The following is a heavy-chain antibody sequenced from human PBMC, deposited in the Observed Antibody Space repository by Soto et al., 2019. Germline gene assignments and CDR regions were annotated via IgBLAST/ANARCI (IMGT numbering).Heavy chain of an antibody. V-gene: IGHV3-33*01. D-gene: IGHD2-2*01. CDR3: ARDRLVPYGYVMDV. Sequence: QMQLVESGGGVVQPGRSLRLSCAASGFSFRSYGIHWVRQAPGKGLEWVALIWFDGSKKYYVDSVKGRFAVSRDNSKNTLYLQMNILRVEDTAVYYCARDRLVPYGYVMDVWGQGTTVTVSS. J-gene: IGHJ6*02. CDR1: GFSFRSYG. CDR2: IWFDGSKK.